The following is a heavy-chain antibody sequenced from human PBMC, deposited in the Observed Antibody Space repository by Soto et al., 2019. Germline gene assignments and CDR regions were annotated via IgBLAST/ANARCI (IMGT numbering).Heavy chain of an antibody. CDR1: GFTFSSYD. V-gene: IGHV3-13*01. D-gene: IGHD6-19*01. J-gene: IGHJ3*02. CDR2: IGTAGDT. Sequence: GGSLRLSCAASGFTFSSYDMHWVRQATGKGLEWVSAIGTAGDTYYPGSVKGRFTISRENAKNSLYLQMNSLRAEDTAVYYCARAPSHPGYRSGPYDAFDIWGQGTMVTVSS. CDR3: ARAPSHPGYRSGPYDAFDI.